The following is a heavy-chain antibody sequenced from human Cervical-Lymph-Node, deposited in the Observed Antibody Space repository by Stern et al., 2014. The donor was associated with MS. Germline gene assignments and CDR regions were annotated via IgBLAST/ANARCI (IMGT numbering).Heavy chain of an antibody. Sequence: EVQLEESGGGLVQPGGSLRLSCGASGVTFSNFWMGWVRQAPGKGPEWVANIKQDGSEKHYVDSVKGRFTISRDNAKKSLYLQMNGLRAEDTAVYYCARGAFWGQGTTVTVSS. CDR2: IKQDGSEK. D-gene: IGHD3-16*01. V-gene: IGHV3-7*01. CDR3: ARGAF. CDR1: GVTFSNFW. J-gene: IGHJ6*02.